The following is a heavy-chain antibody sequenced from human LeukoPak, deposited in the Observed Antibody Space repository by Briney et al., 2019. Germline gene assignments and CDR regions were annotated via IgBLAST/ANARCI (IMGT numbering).Heavy chain of an antibody. CDR1: GYSISSGYY. D-gene: IGHD3-10*01. CDR3: ARVVYGSGSYYKFDY. Sequence: SETLSLTCTVSGYSISSGYYWGWIRQPPGKGLEWIGSIYHSGSTYYNPSLKSRVTISVDTSKNQFSLKLSSVTAADTAVYYCARVVYGSGSYYKFDYWGQGTLVTVSS. V-gene: IGHV4-38-2*02. CDR2: IYHSGST. J-gene: IGHJ4*02.